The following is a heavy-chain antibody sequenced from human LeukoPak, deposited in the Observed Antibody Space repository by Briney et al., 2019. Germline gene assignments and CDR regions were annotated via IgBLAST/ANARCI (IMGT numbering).Heavy chain of an antibody. CDR3: ARDLVWFGEPKGYYNYMDV. J-gene: IGHJ6*03. Sequence: GGSLRLSCAASGFTFDDYAMSWVRQAPGKGLEWVSRINWNGGSTSYADSVKGRFTISRDNAKNSLYLQMNTLRAEDTAVYYCARDLVWFGEPKGYYNYMDVWGKGTTVTVSS. V-gene: IGHV3-20*04. CDR2: INWNGGST. D-gene: IGHD3-10*01. CDR1: GFTFDDYA.